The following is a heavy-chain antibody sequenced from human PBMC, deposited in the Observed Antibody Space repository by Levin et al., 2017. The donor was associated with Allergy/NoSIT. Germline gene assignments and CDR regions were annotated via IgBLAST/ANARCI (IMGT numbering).Heavy chain of an antibody. CDR1: GFTFSIYT. V-gene: IGHV3-21*01. Sequence: GSLRLSCAASGFTFSIYTMNWVRQAPGKGLEWVSSITSSSLYTDYADSVKGRFTISRDNAKNSLYLQMNSLRAEDTAVYYCAVATRQAFDYWGQGTLVTVSS. CDR2: ITSSSLYT. J-gene: IGHJ4*02. CDR3: AVATRQAFDY. D-gene: IGHD6-6*01.